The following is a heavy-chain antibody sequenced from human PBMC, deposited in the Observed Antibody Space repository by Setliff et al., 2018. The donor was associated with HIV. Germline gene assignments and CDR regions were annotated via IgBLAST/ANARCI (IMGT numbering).Heavy chain of an antibody. CDR3: ARIPRWDYYYMDV. CDR1: GYSFTSYW. V-gene: IGHV5-51*01. Sequence: GESLTISCKGSGYSFTSYWIGWVRQMPGKGLDWMGIIYPGDSHVRDSPSFQGQVTISAYTSISTAYLQWSGLKASDTAMYYCARIPRWDYYYMDVWGKGTTVTVSS. J-gene: IGHJ6*03. CDR2: IYPGDSHV. D-gene: IGHD1-26*01.